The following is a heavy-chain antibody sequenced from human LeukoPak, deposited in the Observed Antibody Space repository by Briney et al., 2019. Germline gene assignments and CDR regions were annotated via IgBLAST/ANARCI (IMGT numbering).Heavy chain of an antibody. CDR1: GFTFSSYE. Sequence: GGSLRLSCAASGFTFSSYEMSWVRQAPGKGLEWVSYITSSASTTYYADSVKGRFTISRDNAKNSLYLQMNSLRAEDTAVYYCARDHFTVAGNLDFWGQGTLVTVSS. CDR3: ARDHFTVAGNLDF. CDR2: ITSSASTT. D-gene: IGHD6-19*01. V-gene: IGHV3-48*03. J-gene: IGHJ4*02.